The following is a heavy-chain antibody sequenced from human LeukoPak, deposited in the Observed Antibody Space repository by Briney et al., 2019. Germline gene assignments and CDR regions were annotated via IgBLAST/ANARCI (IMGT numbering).Heavy chain of an antibody. CDR2: IIPILGIA. CDR1: GGTFSSYA. D-gene: IGHD4-17*01. CDR3: ARDYDYGDYADDY. V-gene: IGHV1-69*04. Sequence: SVTVSCKASGGTFSSYAISWVRQAPGQGLEWMGRIIPILGIANYAQKFQGRVTITADKSTSTAYMELSSLRSEDTAVYYCARDYDYGDYADDYRGQGTLVTVSS. J-gene: IGHJ4*02.